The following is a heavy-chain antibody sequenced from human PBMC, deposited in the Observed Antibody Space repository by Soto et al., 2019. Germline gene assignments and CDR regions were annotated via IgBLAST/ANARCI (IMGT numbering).Heavy chain of an antibody. CDR2: INWNSGSI. V-gene: IGHV3-9*01. D-gene: IGHD6-13*01. CDR1: GFTFDDYA. CDR3: VKDESINWYSGHFRH. J-gene: IGHJ1*01. Sequence: GGSLRFSCAASGFTFDDYAMHWVRQVPGKGLEWVSGINWNSGSIGYGDSVKGRFAISRDNAKNSLHLQMNSLSAEDTAFYYCVKDESINWYSGHFRHWGQGTLVTVSS.